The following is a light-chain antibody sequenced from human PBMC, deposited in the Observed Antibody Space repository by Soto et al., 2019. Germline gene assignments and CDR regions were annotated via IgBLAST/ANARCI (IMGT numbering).Light chain of an antibody. CDR2: STN. J-gene: IGLJ2*01. CDR1: SGSVSTSYY. CDR3: VLYMGSGTVV. Sequence: QAVVTQEPSFSVSPGGTVTLTCGLSSGSVSTSYYPGWFQQTPGQAPRTLIYSTNTRSSGVPDRFSGSILGNKAALTITGAQADDESDYYCVLYMGSGTVVFGGGTQLTVL. V-gene: IGLV8-61*01.